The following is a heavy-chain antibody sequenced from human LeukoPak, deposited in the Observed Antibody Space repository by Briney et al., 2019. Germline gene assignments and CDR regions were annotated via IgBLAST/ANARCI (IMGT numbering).Heavy chain of an antibody. CDR2: LSGSGGYT. CDR1: GFTFSSYA. J-gene: IGHJ6*02. V-gene: IGHV3-23*01. Sequence: PGGSLRLSCAASGFTFSSYAMSWVRQAPGKGLEWVSALSGSGGYTYYGDSVKGRLTISRDNSKSTLYLQMNSLRAEDTAVYYCAKAVAATGHYYFGMGVWGQGTTVTVSS. CDR3: AKAVAATGHYYFGMGV. D-gene: IGHD6-19*01.